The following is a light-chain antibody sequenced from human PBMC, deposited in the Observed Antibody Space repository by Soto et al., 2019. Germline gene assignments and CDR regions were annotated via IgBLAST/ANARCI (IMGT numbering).Light chain of an antibody. CDR2: KAS. Sequence: DIQMTQSPSTLSASGGDRVTITCRASQSISSWLAWYQQKPGKAPKLLIYKASSLESGVPSRFSGSGSGTECTLTISSLQPDDFGTYSCQQCQESSPTFGQGTKLEIK. CDR1: QSISSW. J-gene: IGKJ2*01. CDR3: QQCQESSPT. V-gene: IGKV1-5*03.